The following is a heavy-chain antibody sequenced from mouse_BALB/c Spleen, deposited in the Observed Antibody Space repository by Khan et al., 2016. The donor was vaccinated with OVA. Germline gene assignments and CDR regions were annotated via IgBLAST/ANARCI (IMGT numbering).Heavy chain of an antibody. CDR2: IYPGTDNT. J-gene: IGHJ2*01. D-gene: IGHD3-2*02. V-gene: IGHV1-76*01. CDR1: GYIFTSYW. Sequence: VQLKQSAAELVRPGTSVKLSCKTSGYIFTSYWIHWVKHRSGQGLVWIARIYPGTDNTYYNKKFKDRATLTADKSSSTSYFQLSSLISAYYAVLFGAREEAWYYCDYWGQGKILTVSS. CDR3: AREEAWYYCDY.